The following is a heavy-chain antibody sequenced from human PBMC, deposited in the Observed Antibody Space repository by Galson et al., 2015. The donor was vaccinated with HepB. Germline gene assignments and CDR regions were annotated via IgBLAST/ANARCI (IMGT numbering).Heavy chain of an antibody. V-gene: IGHV1-18*04. CDR2: ISAYNGNT. CDR1: GYTFTSYG. D-gene: IGHD3-3*01. Sequence: SVKVSCKASGYTFTSYGISWVRQAPGQGLEWMGWISAYNGNTNYAQKLQGRVTMTTDTSTSTAYMELRSLRSDDTAVYYCARVGYDFWSGYYYPDYWGQGTLVTVSS. J-gene: IGHJ4*02. CDR3: ARVGYDFWSGYYYPDY.